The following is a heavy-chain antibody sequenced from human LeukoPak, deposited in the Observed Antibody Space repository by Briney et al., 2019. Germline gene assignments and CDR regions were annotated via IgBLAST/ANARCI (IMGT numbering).Heavy chain of an antibody. CDR2: IKQDGSEK. Sequence: GGSLRLSCAASGFTFSIYWMSWVRQAPGKGLEWVANIKQDGSEKYYVDSVKGRFTISRDNAKNSLYLQMNSLRAEDTAVYYCASSAGGFDYWGQGTLVTVSS. J-gene: IGHJ4*02. CDR1: GFTFSIYW. CDR3: ASSAGGFDY. D-gene: IGHD3-10*01. V-gene: IGHV3-7*03.